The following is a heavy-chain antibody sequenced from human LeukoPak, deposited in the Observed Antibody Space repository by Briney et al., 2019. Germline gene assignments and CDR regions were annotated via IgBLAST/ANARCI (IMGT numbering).Heavy chain of an antibody. CDR2: ISSDATNK. CDR3: ARDGGSFLDY. V-gene: IGHV3-30-3*01. Sequence: PGRSLRLSCAVSGFKFSIYAMHWVRQAPGKGLKWVAVISSDATNKFHADSVKGRFTISRDNSKNSLYLQMNSLRAEDTAVYYCARDGGSFLDYWGQGTLVTVSS. CDR1: GFKFSIYA. J-gene: IGHJ4*02. D-gene: IGHD1-26*01.